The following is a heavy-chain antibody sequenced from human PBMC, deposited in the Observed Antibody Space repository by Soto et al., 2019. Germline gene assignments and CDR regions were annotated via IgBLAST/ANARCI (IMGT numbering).Heavy chain of an antibody. Sequence: QVQLVESGGGVVQPGRSLRLSCAASGFTFSSYGMHWVRQAPGKGLAWVAGIWYDGSNKYYADSVKGRFTISRDNSKNTLYLQMNSLIAEDAAVYYCARDVALMVRGGSDGMDVWGQGTTVTVSS. CDR3: ARDVALMVRGGSDGMDV. V-gene: IGHV3-33*01. J-gene: IGHJ6*02. D-gene: IGHD3-10*01. CDR2: IWYDGSNK. CDR1: GFTFSSYG.